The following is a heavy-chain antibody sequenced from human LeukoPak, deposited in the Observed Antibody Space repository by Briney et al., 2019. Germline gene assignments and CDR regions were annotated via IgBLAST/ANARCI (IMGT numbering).Heavy chain of an antibody. J-gene: IGHJ4*02. D-gene: IGHD3-10*01. CDR2: ISSSSSTT. CDR3: AREGSGSGVDY. Sequence: PGGSLRLSCAASGFTFSSYSMNWVRQAPGKGMAWVSYISSSSSTTYYADSVKGRFTISRDNAKNSLYLQMNSLRAEDTAVYYCAREGSGSGVDYWGQGTLVTVSS. CDR1: GFTFSSYS. V-gene: IGHV3-48*01.